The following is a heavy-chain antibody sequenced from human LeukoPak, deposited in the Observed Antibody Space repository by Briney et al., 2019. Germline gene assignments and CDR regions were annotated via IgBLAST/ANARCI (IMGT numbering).Heavy chain of an antibody. CDR2: INSDGSST. CDR1: GFTFSSYW. CDR3: ARKAAGLTFDY. V-gene: IGHV3-74*01. J-gene: IGHJ4*02. D-gene: IGHD6-13*01. Sequence: GGSLRLSCAASGFTFSSYWMHWVRRAPGKGLVWVSRINSDGSSTNYADSVKGRFTTSRGNAENTLYLQMNSLRAEDTAVYYCARKAAGLTFDYWGQGTLVTVSS.